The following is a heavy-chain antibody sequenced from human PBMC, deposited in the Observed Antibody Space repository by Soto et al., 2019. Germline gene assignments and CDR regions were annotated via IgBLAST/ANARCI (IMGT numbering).Heavy chain of an antibody. CDR2: IIPIFGTA. CDR1: GGTISSYA. Sequence: QVQLVQSGAEVKKPGSSVKVSCKASGGTISSYAISWVRQAPGQGLEWMGGIIPIFGTANYAQKFQGRVTITADESTSTAYMELSSLRSEDTAVYYCARAPQGEPEDYYYYYGMDVWGQGTTVTVSS. J-gene: IGHJ6*02. V-gene: IGHV1-69*01. CDR3: ARAPQGEPEDYYYYYGMDV. D-gene: IGHD1-1*01.